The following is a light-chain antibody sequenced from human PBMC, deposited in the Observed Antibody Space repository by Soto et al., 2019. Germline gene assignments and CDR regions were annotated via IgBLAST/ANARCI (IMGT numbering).Light chain of an antibody. J-gene: IGLJ1*01. CDR1: GGDVGGYNF. Sequence: QSVLTQPRSVSGSPGQSVTISCTGTGGDVGGYNFVSWYQLHPGKAPKLMIFDVSKRPSGVPDRFSGSKSGNTASLTISGLQADDEADYYCQSYDLSLRNYVFGSGTKVTVL. CDR2: DVS. CDR3: QSYDLSLRNYV. V-gene: IGLV2-11*01.